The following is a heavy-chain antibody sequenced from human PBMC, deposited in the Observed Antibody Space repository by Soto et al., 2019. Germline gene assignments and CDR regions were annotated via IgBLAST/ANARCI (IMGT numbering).Heavy chain of an antibody. CDR3: AKDLTSAMYSSGWLDV. Sequence: GGSLRLSCAASGFTFSSYAMTWVRQAPGKGLEWVSTISNSGGSPYYADSVKGRFTISRDNSKNTLYLQMNGLRAEDTALHYCAKDLTSAMYSSGWLDVWGQGTTVTVSS. V-gene: IGHV3-23*01. D-gene: IGHD6-19*01. CDR2: ISNSGGSP. CDR1: GFTFSSYA. J-gene: IGHJ6*02.